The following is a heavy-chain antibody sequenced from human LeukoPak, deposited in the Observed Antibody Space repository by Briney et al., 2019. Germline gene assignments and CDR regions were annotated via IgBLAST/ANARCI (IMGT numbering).Heavy chain of an antibody. V-gene: IGHV4-59*08. CDR1: GGSISSYY. J-gene: IGHJ3*02. CDR3: ARRGVGIAVAGDAIDI. Sequence: PSETLSLTCAVSGGSISSYYWSWIRQPPGKGLEWIGYIYYSGSTNYNPSLKSRVTISVDTSKNQFSLKLSSVTAADTAVYYCARRGVGIAVAGDAIDIWGQGAMVTVSS. CDR2: IYYSGST. D-gene: IGHD6-19*01.